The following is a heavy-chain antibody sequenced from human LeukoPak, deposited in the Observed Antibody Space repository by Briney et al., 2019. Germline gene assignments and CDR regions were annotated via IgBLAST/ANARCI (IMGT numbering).Heavy chain of an antibody. Sequence: ASVEVSCKASGYTFTSYDINWVRQAPGQGPEWMGRINPNSGGTNYAQKFQGRVTMTRDTSISTAYMELSRLRSDDTAVYYCARDLDYYDSSGYYYDAFDIWGQGTMVTVSS. D-gene: IGHD3-22*01. J-gene: IGHJ3*02. CDR2: INPNSGGT. V-gene: IGHV1-2*06. CDR1: GYTFTSYD. CDR3: ARDLDYYDSSGYYYDAFDI.